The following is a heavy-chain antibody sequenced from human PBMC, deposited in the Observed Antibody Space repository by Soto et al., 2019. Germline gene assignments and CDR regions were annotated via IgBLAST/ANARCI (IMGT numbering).Heavy chain of an antibody. CDR1: GFIFSDYY. J-gene: IGHJ4*02. Sequence: PGGSLRLSCAASGFIFSDYYMSWIRQAPGKGLEWVSYISSSSSYTKHADSVKGRFTISRDNAKNSVYLQMNSLRAEDTAVYYCAREDGYYFASGSYYLDYWGQGTLVTVSS. D-gene: IGHD3-10*01. V-gene: IGHV3-11*05. CDR3: AREDGYYFASGSYYLDY. CDR2: ISSSSSYT.